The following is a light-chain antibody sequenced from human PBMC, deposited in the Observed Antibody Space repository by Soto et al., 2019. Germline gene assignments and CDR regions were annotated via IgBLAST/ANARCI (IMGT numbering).Light chain of an antibody. CDR3: HQYNSNSLPCT. CDR2: DAS. CDR1: QSISSW. Sequence: DIQMTQSPSTLSASVGDRVTITCRASQSISSWLAWYQQKPGKAPKLLIYDASSLESRVPSRFSGSGSGTECTLSISSLQPDDFATSYCHQYNSNSLPCTFGQGTKVEIK. J-gene: IGKJ1*01. V-gene: IGKV1-5*01.